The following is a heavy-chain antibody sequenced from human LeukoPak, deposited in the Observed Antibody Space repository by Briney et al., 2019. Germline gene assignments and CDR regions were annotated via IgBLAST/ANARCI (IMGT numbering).Heavy chain of an antibody. CDR1: GFTFSSYG. CDR3: ARGRGLGELAVASFDS. J-gene: IGHJ4*02. Sequence: GGSLRLSCAASGFTFSSYGMHWVRQAPGKGLEWVAVISYHGTNKYYADSVKGRFTISRDNSKNTLYLQMNSLRAEDTAVYYCARGRGLGELAVASFDSWGQGILVTVSS. CDR2: ISYHGTNK. D-gene: IGHD6-19*01. V-gene: IGHV3-30*03.